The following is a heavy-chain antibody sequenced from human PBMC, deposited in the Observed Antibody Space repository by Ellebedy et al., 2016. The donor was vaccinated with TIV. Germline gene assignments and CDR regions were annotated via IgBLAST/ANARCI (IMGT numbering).Heavy chain of an antibody. CDR2: ISGSRIST. V-gene: IGHV3-23*01. D-gene: IGHD3-16*01. Sequence: GGSLRLXXAVSAASGFIFSNAWMNWVRQAPGKGLEWVSSISGSRISTYYADSVKGRFTVSRDNSKNTLYLQMNSLRAEDTAVYYCAKPIGQMTQFQHALDVWGQGTTVTVSS. CDR1: GFIFSNAW. CDR3: AKPIGQMTQFQHALDV. J-gene: IGHJ6*02.